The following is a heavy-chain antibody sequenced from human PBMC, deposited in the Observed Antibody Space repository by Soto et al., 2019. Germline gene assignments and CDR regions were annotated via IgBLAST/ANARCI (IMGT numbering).Heavy chain of an antibody. Sequence: EVQLLASGGGLVHPGGSLRLSCAASGLTFTSYAMSWVRQAPGKGLEWVSGLSGSGGTTYYADSVKGRFTISRDNSKNTLYLQMDSLRAEDTAVYYCVKDRRISMVRGYYFEYWGQGTLVTVSS. CDR3: VKDRRISMVRGYYFEY. J-gene: IGHJ4*02. D-gene: IGHD3-10*01. CDR1: GLTFTSYA. V-gene: IGHV3-23*01. CDR2: LSGSGGTT.